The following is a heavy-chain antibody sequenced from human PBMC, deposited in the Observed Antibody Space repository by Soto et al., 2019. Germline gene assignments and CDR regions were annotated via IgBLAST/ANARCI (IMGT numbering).Heavy chain of an antibody. V-gene: IGHV3-23*01. CDR2: ISGSGGDT. J-gene: IGHJ4*02. D-gene: IGHD3-3*01. CDR1: GFTFTSYA. CDR3: AKHDFWTLYNTGLDS. Sequence: EVQLSESGGGLVQPRGSLRLSCSASGFTFTSYAMSWVRQAPGKGLEWVSGISGSGGDTKSADSVKGRFTISRDNFKNMLYLQMNSLRAEDTAVYYCAKHDFWTLYNTGLDSWGQGTLVTVSS.